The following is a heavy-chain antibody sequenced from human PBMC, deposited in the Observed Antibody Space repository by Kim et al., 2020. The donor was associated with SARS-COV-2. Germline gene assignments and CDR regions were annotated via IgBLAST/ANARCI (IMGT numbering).Heavy chain of an antibody. V-gene: IGHV1-69*13. J-gene: IGHJ6*02. CDR1: GGTFSSYA. CDR3: ARDLGFGEFFRYYGMDV. Sequence: SVKVSCKASGGTFSSYAISWVRQAPGQGLEWMGGIIPIFGTANYAQKFQGRVTITADESTSTAYMELSSLRSEDTAVYYCARDLGFGEFFRYYGMDVWGQGTTVTVSS. CDR2: IIPIFGTA. D-gene: IGHD3-10*01.